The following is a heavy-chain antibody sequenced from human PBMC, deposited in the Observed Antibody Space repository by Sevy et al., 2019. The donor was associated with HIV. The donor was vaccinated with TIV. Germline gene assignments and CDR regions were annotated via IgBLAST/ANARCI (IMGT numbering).Heavy chain of an antibody. CDR2: IRNRPNTYTT. V-gene: IGHV3-72*01. CDR1: GFTFSDHY. CDR3: VRGPNCGVGGCQQISPYCLDV. D-gene: IGHD2-21*01. J-gene: IGHJ6*03. Sequence: GGSLRLSCAASGFTFSDHYVGWVRQAPGKGLEWVGRIRNRPNTYTTEYAASVEGRFTISRDDSKNSLYLQMNSLKTEDSAVYYCVRGPNCGVGGCQQISPYCLDVWGKWATVTVSS.